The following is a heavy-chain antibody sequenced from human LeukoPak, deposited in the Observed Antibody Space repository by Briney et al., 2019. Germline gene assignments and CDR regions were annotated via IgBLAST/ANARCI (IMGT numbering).Heavy chain of an antibody. CDR2: MNPNSGNT. D-gene: IGHD3-9*01. J-gene: IGHJ4*02. V-gene: IGHV1-8*01. CDR1: GYTLTSYD. CDR3: ARGPVRYFDWLPDY. Sequence: GASVKVSCKASGYTLTSYDINWVRQATGQGLEWMGWMNPNSGNTGYAQKFQGRVTMTRNTSISTAYMELSSLRSEDTAVYYCARGPVRYFDWLPDYWGQGTLVTVSS.